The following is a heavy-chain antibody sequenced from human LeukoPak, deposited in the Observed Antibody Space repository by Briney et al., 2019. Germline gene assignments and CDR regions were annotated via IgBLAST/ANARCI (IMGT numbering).Heavy chain of an antibody. Sequence: PSETLSLTCAVYGGSFSGYYWSWIRQPPGKGLEWIGEINHSGSTNYNPSLKSRVTISVDTFKNQFSLKLSSVTAADTAVYYCARGVVPAAMRVYYYYYYGMDVWGQGTTVTVSS. V-gene: IGHV4-34*01. J-gene: IGHJ6*02. CDR1: GGSFSGYY. CDR3: ARGVVPAAMRVYYYYYYGMDV. D-gene: IGHD2-2*01. CDR2: INHSGST.